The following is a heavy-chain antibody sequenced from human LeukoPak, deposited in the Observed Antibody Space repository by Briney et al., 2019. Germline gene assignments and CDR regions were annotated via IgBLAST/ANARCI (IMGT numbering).Heavy chain of an antibody. CDR2: IRYDGSNK. Sequence: QSGGSLRLSCAASGFTFSSYGMHWVRQAPGKGLEWVAFIRYDGSNKYYADSVKGRFTISRDNSKNTLYLQMNSLRAEDTAVYYCAKDWGGGSNWFDPWGQGTLVTVSS. V-gene: IGHV3-30*02. J-gene: IGHJ5*02. CDR3: AKDWGGGSNWFDP. CDR1: GFTFSSYG. D-gene: IGHD3-16*01.